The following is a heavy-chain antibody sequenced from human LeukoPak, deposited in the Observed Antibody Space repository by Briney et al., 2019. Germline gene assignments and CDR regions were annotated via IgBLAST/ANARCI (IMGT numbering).Heavy chain of an antibody. J-gene: IGHJ4*02. Sequence: GGSLRLSCAASGFTFSNDAMTWVRQAPEKGLDWVSAISGSGGSTYYADSVKGRFTISRDNSKNTLYLQMNSLRAEDTAVYYCARGYCDNGSCYPAGYWGQGTLVTVSS. D-gene: IGHD2-15*01. CDR2: ISGSGGST. CDR3: ARGYCDNGSCYPAGY. V-gene: IGHV3-23*01. CDR1: GFTFSNDA.